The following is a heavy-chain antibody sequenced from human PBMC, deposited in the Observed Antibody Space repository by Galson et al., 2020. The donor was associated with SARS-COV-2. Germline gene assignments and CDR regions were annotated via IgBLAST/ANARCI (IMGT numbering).Heavy chain of an antibody. CDR2: IDPSGGRP. D-gene: IGHD3-10*01. V-gene: IGHV1-46*01. J-gene: IGHJ4*02. Sequence: ASVKVSCKASGYKFTSYYIHWVRQAPGQGLEWMGIIDPSGGRPSYAQKFQGRVTMTKDTSTSTIYMELSSLRSEDTAVYFCTRDLGAGSYFDYWGQGTVVTGSS. CDR3: TRDLGAGSYFDY. CDR1: GYKFTSYY.